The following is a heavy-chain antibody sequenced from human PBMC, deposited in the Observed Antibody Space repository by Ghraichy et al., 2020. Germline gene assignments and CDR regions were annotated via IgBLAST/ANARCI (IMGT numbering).Heavy chain of an antibody. CDR2: IYYSGST. CDR1: GGSISSYY. CDR3: ARDHGSGSYYSDWFDP. J-gene: IGHJ5*02. V-gene: IGHV4-59*01. Sequence: SQTLSLTCTVSGGSISSYYWSWIRQPPGKGLEWIRYIYYSGSTNYNPSLKSRVTISVDTSKNQFSLKLSSVTAADTAVYYCARDHGSGSYYSDWFDPWGQGTLVTVSS. D-gene: IGHD3-10*01.